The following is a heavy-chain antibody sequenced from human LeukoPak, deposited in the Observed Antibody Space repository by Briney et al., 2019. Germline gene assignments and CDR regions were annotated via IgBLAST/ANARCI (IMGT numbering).Heavy chain of an antibody. J-gene: IGHJ6*02. CDR3: AREDYNPPRAMDV. D-gene: IGHD3-10*01. Sequence: PGGSLRLSCAASGFTFSSFQMNRVRQAPGKGLEWVSYISDTGTTIYYADSVKGRFTISRDNAKNSLYLQMNSLRDEDTAVYYCAREDYNPPRAMDVWGQGTTVTVSS. V-gene: IGHV3-48*03. CDR1: GFTFSSFQ. CDR2: ISDTGTTI.